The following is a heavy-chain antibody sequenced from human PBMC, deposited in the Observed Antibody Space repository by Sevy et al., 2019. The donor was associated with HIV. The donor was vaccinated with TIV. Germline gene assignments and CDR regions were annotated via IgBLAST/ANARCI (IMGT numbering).Heavy chain of an antibody. CDR3: ARETAADAFDV. CDR1: AFTFSSYD. CDR2: IGLSGDT. D-gene: IGHD6-13*01. Sequence: GGSLRLSCAATAFTFSSYDMHWVRQVAGKGLEWVSSIGLSGDTYFAGSVKGRFTISRDNVKNYLYLQMSSLRAGDTAVYHCARETAADAFDVWGQGTFVTVSS. V-gene: IGHV3-13*01. J-gene: IGHJ3*01.